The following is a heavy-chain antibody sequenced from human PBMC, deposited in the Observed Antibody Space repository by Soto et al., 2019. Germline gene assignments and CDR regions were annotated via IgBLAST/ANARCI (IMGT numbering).Heavy chain of an antibody. CDR1: GGTFSIYG. Sequence: SVKVSCKASGGTFSIYGFSWVRQAPGQGPEWIGGIIPILTTPNYAQKFQGRVTIVADESTTTVYMELSSLKFEDTAVYYCATSVGIATTGEDGMDVWGQGTWVTVSS. D-gene: IGHD2-8*02. CDR2: IIPILTTP. V-gene: IGHV1-69*13. J-gene: IGHJ6*02. CDR3: ATSVGIATTGEDGMDV.